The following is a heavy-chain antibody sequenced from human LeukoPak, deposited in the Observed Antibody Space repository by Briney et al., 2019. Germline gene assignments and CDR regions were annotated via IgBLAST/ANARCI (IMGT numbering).Heavy chain of an antibody. CDR1: GFTVSINS. CDR3: ARRAGEYSHPYDY. V-gene: IGHV3-53*01. D-gene: IGHD4-17*01. CDR2: IYSGGNT. J-gene: IGHJ4*02. Sequence: PGGSLRLSCTVSGFTVSINSMRWVRQAPGKGLEWVSFIYSGGNTHYSDSVKGRFAISRDNSKNTLYLQMNSLRAEDTAVYYCARRAGEYSHPYDYWGQGTPVTVSS.